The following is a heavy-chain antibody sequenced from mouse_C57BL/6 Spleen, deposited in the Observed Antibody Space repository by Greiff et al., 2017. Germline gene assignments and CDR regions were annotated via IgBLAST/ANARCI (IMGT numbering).Heavy chain of an antibody. CDR3: TREDMNGNYFAY. V-gene: IGHV1-15*01. Sequence: QVQLQQSGAELVRPGASVTLSCKASGYTFTDYEMHWVKQTPVHGLEWIGAIDPETGGTAYNQKFKGKAILTADKSSSTAYMELRSLTSEDSAVYYCTREDMNGNYFAYWGQGTLVTVSA. J-gene: IGHJ3*01. D-gene: IGHD2-1*01. CDR2: IDPETGGT. CDR1: GYTFTDYE.